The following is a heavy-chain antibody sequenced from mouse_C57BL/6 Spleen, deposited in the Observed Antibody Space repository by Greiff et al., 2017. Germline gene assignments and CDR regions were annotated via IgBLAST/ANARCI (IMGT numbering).Heavy chain of an antibody. D-gene: IGHD1-1*01. CDR1: GFTFSSYG. J-gene: IGHJ4*01. Sequence: EVNLVESGGDLVKPGGYLKLSCAASGFTFSSYGMSWVRQTPDKRLEWVATISSGGSYTYYPDSVKGRFTISRDNAKNTLYLQMSSLKSEDTAMYYCARHDGSSYDYAMDYWGQGTSVTVSS. CDR3: ARHDGSSYDYAMDY. V-gene: IGHV5-6*01. CDR2: ISSGGSYT.